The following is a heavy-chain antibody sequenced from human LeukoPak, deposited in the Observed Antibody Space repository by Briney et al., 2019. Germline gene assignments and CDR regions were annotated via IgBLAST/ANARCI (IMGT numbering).Heavy chain of an antibody. CDR1: GFTFDDYG. V-gene: IGHV3-20*04. J-gene: IGHJ4*02. Sequence: GGSLRLSCAASGFTFDDYGMSWVRQAPGKGLEWVSGINWNGGSTAYADSVKGRFTISRDNAKDSLYLEMNSLRAEDTALYYCARGSQSYYFDYWGQGTLVTVSS. CDR3: ARGSQSYYFDY. CDR2: INWNGGST.